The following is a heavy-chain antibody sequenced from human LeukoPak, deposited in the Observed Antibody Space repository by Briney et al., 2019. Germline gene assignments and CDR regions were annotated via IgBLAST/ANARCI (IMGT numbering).Heavy chain of an antibody. CDR3: ARDAVASTPYYYYYYMDV. CDR1: GYTFTSYG. Sequence: ASVKVSCKASGYTFTSYGISWVRQAPGQGLEWMGIINPSGDSTTYAQKFQGRVTMTRDMSTSTVYMELSTLRSEDTAVYYCARDAVASTPYYYYYYMDVWGKGTTVTVSS. J-gene: IGHJ6*03. V-gene: IGHV1-46*01. D-gene: IGHD2-21*01. CDR2: INPSGDST.